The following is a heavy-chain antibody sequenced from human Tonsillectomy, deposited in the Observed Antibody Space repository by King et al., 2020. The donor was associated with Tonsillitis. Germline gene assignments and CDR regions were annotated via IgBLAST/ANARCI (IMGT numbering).Heavy chain of an antibody. Sequence: VQLVESGGGLVQPGRSLRLSCAASGFTFDDYAMHWVRQAPGKGLEWVSGISWNSGSIGYEDSVKGRFTISRDNAKNSLYLQMNSLRAEDTALYYCAKEYYSSPSCYFAYWGQGPLVTVSS. J-gene: IGHJ4*02. V-gene: IGHV3-9*01. CDR1: GFTFDDYA. D-gene: IGHD2-2*01. CDR2: ISWNSGSI. CDR3: AKEYYSSPSCYFAY.